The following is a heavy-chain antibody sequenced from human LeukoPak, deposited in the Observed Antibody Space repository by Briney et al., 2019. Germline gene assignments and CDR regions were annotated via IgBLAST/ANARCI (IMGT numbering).Heavy chain of an antibody. J-gene: IGHJ6*02. D-gene: IGHD7-27*01. CDR1: GFAFSSYD. CDR3: ANWGDYYYAPDV. CDR2: MSYDGSIE. Sequence: QPGRSLRLSCAASGFAFSSYDIHWVRQAPGKGLEWVAVMSYDGSIEYYADSVKGRFTISRDNSKNRLYLQMDSLRPEDTAMYHCANWGDYYYAPDVWGQGTAVTVS. V-gene: IGHV3-30*13.